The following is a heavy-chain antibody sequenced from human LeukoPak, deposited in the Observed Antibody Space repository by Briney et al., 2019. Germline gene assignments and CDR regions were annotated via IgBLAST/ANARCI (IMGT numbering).Heavy chain of an antibody. CDR3: ARSGELVDY. V-gene: IGHV4-59*01. CDR2: IYYSGRT. D-gene: IGHD3-10*01. J-gene: IGHJ4*02. Sequence: SETLSLTCTVSGGSISSYYWNWIRQPPGRGLEWIGYIYYSGRTNYNPSLKSRVTISLDTSKKQFSPKLSSVTAADTAVYYCARSGELVDYWGQGALVTVSS. CDR1: GGSISSYY.